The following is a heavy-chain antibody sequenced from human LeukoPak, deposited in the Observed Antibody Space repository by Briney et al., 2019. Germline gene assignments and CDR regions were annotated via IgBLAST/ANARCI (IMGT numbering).Heavy chain of an antibody. CDR2: IWYDGSNK. D-gene: IGHD6-6*01. J-gene: IGHJ5*02. V-gene: IGHV3-33*01. Sequence: GGSLRLSCAASGFTFSSYGMHWVRQAPGKGLEWVAVIWYDGSNKYYADSVKGRFTISRDNSKNTLYLQMNSLRAEDTAVYYCARDGRIAARPVWFDLWGQGTLVTVSS. CDR1: GFTFSSYG. CDR3: ARDGRIAARPVWFDL.